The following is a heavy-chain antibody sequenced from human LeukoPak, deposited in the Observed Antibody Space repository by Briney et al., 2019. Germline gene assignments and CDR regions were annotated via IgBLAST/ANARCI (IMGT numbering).Heavy chain of an antibody. CDR1: GFTFDDYG. V-gene: IGHV3-20*04. J-gene: IGHJ4*02. CDR3: ARPGAGKLDFDY. CDR2: INWNGVST. D-gene: IGHD6-13*01. Sequence: PGGSLRLSCAASGFTFDDYGMRWVRQAPGKGLEWVSGINWNGVSTGYADSVKGRFTISRDNAKNSLYLQMNSLRAEDTALYYCARPGAGKLDFDYWGQGTLVTVSS.